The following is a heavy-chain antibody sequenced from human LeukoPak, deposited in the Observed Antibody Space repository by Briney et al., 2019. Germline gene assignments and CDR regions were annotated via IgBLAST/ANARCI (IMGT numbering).Heavy chain of an antibody. CDR1: GGSISSYY. CDR3: ASGSGNWNYYYGMDV. Sequence: PSETLSLTCTVSGGSISSYYWSWIRQPPRKGLGWIGYIYYSGSTNYNPSLKSRVTISVDTSKNQLSLKLSSVTAADTAVYYCASGSGNWNYYYGMDVWGQGTTVTVSS. V-gene: IGHV4-59*08. CDR2: IYYSGST. J-gene: IGHJ6*02. D-gene: IGHD3-10*01.